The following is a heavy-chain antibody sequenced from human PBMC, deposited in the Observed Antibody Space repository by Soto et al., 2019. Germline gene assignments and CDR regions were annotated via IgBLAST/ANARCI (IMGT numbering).Heavy chain of an antibody. CDR3: ARGPMVTTDY. CDR2: IYYSGST. J-gene: IGHJ4*02. V-gene: IGHV4-30-4*01. CDR1: GGSISSGNYY. D-gene: IGHD4-17*01. Sequence: QVQLQKSGPGLVKPSQTLSLTCTVSGGSISSGNYYWSWFRQPPGKGLEWIGYIYYSGSTSYNPSLKSRITVSVDTSKNQFSLKLSSVTVADTSVYYCARGPMVTTDYWGQGTLATVS.